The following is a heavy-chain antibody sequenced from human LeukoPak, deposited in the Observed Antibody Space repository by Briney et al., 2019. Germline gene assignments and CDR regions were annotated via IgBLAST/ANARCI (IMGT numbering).Heavy chain of an antibody. CDR2: IKQDGSEK. CDR3: ARYSGSYEVNYYYYYGMDV. CDR1: GFTFSSCW. D-gene: IGHD1-26*01. Sequence: PGGSLRLSCAASGFTFSSCWMSWVRQAPGKGLEWVANIKQDGSEKYYVDSVKGRFTISRDNAKNSLYLQMNSLRAEDTAVYYCARYSGSYEVNYYYYYGMDVWGQGTTVTVSS. J-gene: IGHJ6*02. V-gene: IGHV3-7*03.